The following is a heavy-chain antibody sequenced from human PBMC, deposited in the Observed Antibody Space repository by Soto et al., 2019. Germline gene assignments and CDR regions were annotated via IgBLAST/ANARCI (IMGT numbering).Heavy chain of an antibody. D-gene: IGHD4-17*01. CDR1: GGSISSYY. Sequence: AETLSLTCAVSGGSISSYYWSWIRQPPGKGLEWIGYIYYSGSTNYNPSLKSRVTISVDTSKNQFSLKLSSVTAADTAVYYCARGRTTTVTTLAYFDYWGQGTLVTVSS. CDR3: ARGRTTTVTTLAYFDY. V-gene: IGHV4-59*01. CDR2: IYYSGST. J-gene: IGHJ4*02.